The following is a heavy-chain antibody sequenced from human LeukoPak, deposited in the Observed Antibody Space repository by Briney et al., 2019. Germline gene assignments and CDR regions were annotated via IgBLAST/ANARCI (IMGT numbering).Heavy chain of an antibody. V-gene: IGHV3-23*01. CDR3: AKISLDY. Sequence: GGSLRLSCAASGSTFSTYAMSWVRQAPGKGLEWVSVISGSGGSTYYAESVKGRFTISRDNSKNTLYLQMNSLRAEDTAAYYCAKISLDYWGQGTLVTVSS. CDR2: ISGSGGST. J-gene: IGHJ4*02. CDR1: GSTFSTYA.